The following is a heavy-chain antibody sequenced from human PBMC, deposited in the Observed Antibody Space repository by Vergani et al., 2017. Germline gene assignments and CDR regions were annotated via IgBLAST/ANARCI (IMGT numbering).Heavy chain of an antibody. D-gene: IGHD5-12*01. V-gene: IGHV4-31*03. CDR1: GDSISSFAHH. J-gene: IGHJ5*02. Sequence: QVQLLESGPGLVKPSQTVSLTCTVSGDSISSFAHHWSWIRYHPGKGLEWIGFIHYSGTTYYNSSLKTRLSLSVDTSKNQFSLTLSSVTAADTALYYCARAGTGDIAPPPAAYYRWFDTWGQGILVTVSS. CDR2: IHYSGTT. CDR3: ARAGTGDIAPPPAAYYRWFDT.